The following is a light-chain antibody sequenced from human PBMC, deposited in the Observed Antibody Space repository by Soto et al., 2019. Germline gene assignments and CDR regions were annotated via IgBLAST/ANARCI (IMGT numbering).Light chain of an antibody. J-gene: IGKJ1*01. CDR2: DAS. V-gene: IGKV1-5*01. Sequence: IQMTHSPAPLSASVLYTVTSTCEASQSVSGWLAWYQQKPGEAPKLLIYDASALPRGVPSRFSGSGSGTDFTLTISSLQPDDFATYYCQQYNSYSEAFGQGTKVDIK. CDR1: QSVSGW. CDR3: QQYNSYSEA.